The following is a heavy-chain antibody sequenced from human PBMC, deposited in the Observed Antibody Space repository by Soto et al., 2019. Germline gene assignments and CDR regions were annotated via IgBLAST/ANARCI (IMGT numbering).Heavy chain of an antibody. CDR1: GFTFTNYG. D-gene: IGHD6-19*01. Sequence: TGGSLRLSCAASGFTFTNYGMHWVRQAPGKGPEWVAVVPYDVDSASYADSVKGRFTISRDNSKNTLYLQMSSLRAEDTAVYYCARSYISNSNWFDPWGQGTLATVSS. CDR3: ARSYISNSNWFDP. J-gene: IGHJ5*02. V-gene: IGHV3-33*01. CDR2: VPYDVDSA.